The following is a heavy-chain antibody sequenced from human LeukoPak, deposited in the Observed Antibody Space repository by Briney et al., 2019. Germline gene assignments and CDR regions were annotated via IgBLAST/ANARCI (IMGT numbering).Heavy chain of an antibody. Sequence: SETLSLTCTVSGGSISSYYWSWIRQPPGKGLEWIGYIYYSGSTNYNPSLESRVTISVDTSKNQFSLKLSSVTAADTAVYYCAREKRDGYGNDAFDIWGQGTMVTVSS. CDR3: AREKRDGYGNDAFDI. J-gene: IGHJ3*02. CDR1: GGSISSYY. D-gene: IGHD5-24*01. V-gene: IGHV4-59*01. CDR2: IYYSGST.